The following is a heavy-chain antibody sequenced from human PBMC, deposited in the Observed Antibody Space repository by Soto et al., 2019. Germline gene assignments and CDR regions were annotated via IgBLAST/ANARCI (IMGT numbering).Heavy chain of an antibody. CDR1: GYTFTTYD. CDR3: ARASMYIWNDH. V-gene: IGHV1-8*01. Sequence: QVQLVQSGAEVKRPGASVKVSCEASGYTFTTYDINWVRQASGQGLEWMGCVNPSSGNTVYAQKFHGRLTMTRDTSISTAYMELSSLKSDDTAIYYCARASMYIWNDHWGQGTLVTVSS. J-gene: IGHJ5*02. D-gene: IGHD1-20*01. CDR2: VNPSSGNT.